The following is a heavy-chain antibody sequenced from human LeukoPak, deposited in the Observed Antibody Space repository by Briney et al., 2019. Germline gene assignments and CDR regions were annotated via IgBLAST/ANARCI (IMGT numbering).Heavy chain of an antibody. J-gene: IGHJ5*02. CDR2: FYRSGSA. CDR1: GYSICRGYY. D-gene: IGHD2-15*01. V-gene: IGHV4-38-2*01. Sequence: PPETLSLTCAVSGYSICRGYYWGWIRQPPGKGLELIGSFYRSGSASYNPSLKRRGTISLATSKSQFSLKLSSVTAADTAVYSCARSGVLYWIQAWGQGTLVTVSS. CDR3: ARSGVLYWIQA.